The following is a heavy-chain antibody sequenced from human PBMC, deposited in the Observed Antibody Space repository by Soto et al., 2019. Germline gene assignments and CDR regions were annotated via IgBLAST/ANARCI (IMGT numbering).Heavy chain of an antibody. D-gene: IGHD2-2*01. V-gene: IGHV1-2*04. CDR3: AILSHDIVVVPERSAIDDY. CDR2: INPNSGGT. J-gene: IGHJ4*02. Sequence: ASVKVSCKASGYTFTGYYMHWVRQAPGQGLEWMGWINPNSGGTNYAQKFQGWVTMTRDTSISTAYMELSRLRSDDTAVYYCAILSHDIVVVPERSAIDDYWGQGTLVTVS. CDR1: GYTFTGYY.